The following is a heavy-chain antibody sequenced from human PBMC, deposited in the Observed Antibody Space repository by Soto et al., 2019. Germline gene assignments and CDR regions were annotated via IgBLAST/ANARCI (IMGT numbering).Heavy chain of an antibody. CDR1: GITFSNYC. V-gene: IGHV3-30*18. CDR3: AKEILGYCSGGSCSGPSMDV. Sequence: GSLRLSCAASGITFSNYCMHWVRQAPGQGLEGVAVISYDGSNKYYADSVKGRFTISRDNSKNTLYLQMNSLRVEDTAVYYCAKEILGYCSGGSCSGPSMDVWGQGTTVTVSS. J-gene: IGHJ6*02. CDR2: ISYDGSNK. D-gene: IGHD2-15*01.